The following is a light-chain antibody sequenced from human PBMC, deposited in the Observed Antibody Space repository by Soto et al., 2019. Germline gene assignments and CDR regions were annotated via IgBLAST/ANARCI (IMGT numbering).Light chain of an antibody. CDR3: QKYNSTPWT. Sequence: DIQMTQSPSSLSASVRDRVTITCRASQGISNYLAWYQQKPGQVPKLLMYAAATLQSGVPSRFSGSGSGTDFTLTISSLQPEDVANYYCQKYNSTPWTFGQGTKVEIK. CDR1: QGISNY. J-gene: IGKJ1*01. V-gene: IGKV1-27*01. CDR2: AAA.